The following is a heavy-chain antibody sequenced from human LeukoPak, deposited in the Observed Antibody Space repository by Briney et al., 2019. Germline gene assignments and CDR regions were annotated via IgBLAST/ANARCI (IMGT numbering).Heavy chain of an antibody. CDR2: ISSSSSYI. V-gene: IGHV3-21*01. CDR1: GFTFSRHS. Sequence: GGSLRLSCAASGFTFSRHSINWVRQAPGKGLEWVSSISSSSSYIYYADSVKGRFTISRDNSKNTLYLQMNSLRAEDTAVYYCAKDRERGDSSSYYYYYYMDVWGKGTTVTISS. D-gene: IGHD6-13*01. J-gene: IGHJ6*03. CDR3: AKDRERGDSSSYYYYYYMDV.